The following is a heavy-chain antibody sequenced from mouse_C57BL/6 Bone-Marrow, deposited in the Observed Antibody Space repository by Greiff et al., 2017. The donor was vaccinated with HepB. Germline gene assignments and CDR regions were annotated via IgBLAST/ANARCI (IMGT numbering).Heavy chain of an antibody. V-gene: IGHV1-50*01. J-gene: IGHJ4*01. CDR2: IDPSDSYT. CDR1: GYTLTSYW. CDR3: ARWGAFYAMDY. Sequence: QVQLQQPGAELVKPGASVKLSCKASGYTLTSYWMQWVKQRPGQGLEWIGEIDPSDSYTNYNQKFKGKATLTVDTSSSTAYMRLSSLTSEDSAVYYCARWGAFYAMDYWGQGTSVTVSS.